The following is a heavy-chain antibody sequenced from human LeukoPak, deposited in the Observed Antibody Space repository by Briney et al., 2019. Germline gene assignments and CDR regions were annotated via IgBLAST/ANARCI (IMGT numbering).Heavy chain of an antibody. D-gene: IGHD3/OR15-3a*01. J-gene: IGHJ4*02. CDR1: GGSISNYY. Sequence: SETLSLTCTVSGGSISNYYWCWIRQPPGKGLEWIGYIYYSGSANYNPSLKSRVTISVDTSKNQFSLKLSSVTAADTAVYYCARRDFSDQFDYWGQGTLVTVSS. CDR3: ARRDFSDQFDY. CDR2: IYYSGSA. V-gene: IGHV4-59*08.